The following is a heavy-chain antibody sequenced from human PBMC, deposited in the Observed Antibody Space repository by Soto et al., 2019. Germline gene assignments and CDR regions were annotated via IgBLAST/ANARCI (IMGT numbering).Heavy chain of an antibody. CDR1: GFTFSRDG. CDR3: AKERATTTAFDY. V-gene: IGHV3-23*01. CDR2: ITDNGGST. Sequence: GGSLILSCAASGFTFSRDGMSWVRQAPGKGLEWVSLITDNGGSTYYADSVKGRFTISRDNTKNTLFLQMNSLRAEDTAVYYCAKERATTTAFDYWGQGALVTVSP. D-gene: IGHD4-17*01. J-gene: IGHJ4*02.